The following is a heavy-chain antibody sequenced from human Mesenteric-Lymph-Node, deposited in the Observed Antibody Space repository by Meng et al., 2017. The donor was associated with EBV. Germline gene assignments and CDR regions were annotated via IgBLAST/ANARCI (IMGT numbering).Heavy chain of an antibody. J-gene: IGHJ5*02. CDR1: GGSISSYNW. CDR2: IYHSGTT. D-gene: IGHD3-10*01. CDR3: AKVDGSGRSNWFDP. Sequence: LHEGGPGLGTPSGPLSLTCAVSGGSISSYNWWGWVRQPPGKGLEWIGEIYHSGTTNNNPSLRSRVTISVDKSKNQFSLRLSAVTAADTAVYYCAKVDGSGRSNWFDPWGQGTLVTVSS. V-gene: IGHV4-4*02.